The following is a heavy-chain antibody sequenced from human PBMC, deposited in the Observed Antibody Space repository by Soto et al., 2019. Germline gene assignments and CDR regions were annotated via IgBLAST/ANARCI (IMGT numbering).Heavy chain of an antibody. CDR2: ISYDGSNK. CDR1: GFTFSSYG. D-gene: IGHD3-3*01. J-gene: IGHJ6*02. Sequence: GGSLRLSCAASGFTFSSYGMHWVRQAPGKGLEWVAVISYDGSNKYYADSVKGRFTISRDNSKNTLYLQMNSLRAEDTAVYYCANPVNLYYDFWSGMDVWGQGTTVTVSS. V-gene: IGHV3-30*18. CDR3: ANPVNLYYDFWSGMDV.